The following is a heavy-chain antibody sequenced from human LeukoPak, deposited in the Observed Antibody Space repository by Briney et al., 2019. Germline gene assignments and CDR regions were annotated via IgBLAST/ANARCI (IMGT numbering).Heavy chain of an antibody. Sequence: ASVKVSCKASGYTFTSYYMHWVRQAPGQGLEWMGIINSSGCSARYAQKFQGRVTMTRDTSTSTVYMELSSLRSEDTAVYYCARDRYYYDSSGYIRGISFDYWGQGTLVTVSS. V-gene: IGHV1-46*01. CDR2: INSSGCSA. J-gene: IGHJ4*02. D-gene: IGHD3-22*01. CDR1: GYTFTSYY. CDR3: ARDRYYYDSSGYIRGISFDY.